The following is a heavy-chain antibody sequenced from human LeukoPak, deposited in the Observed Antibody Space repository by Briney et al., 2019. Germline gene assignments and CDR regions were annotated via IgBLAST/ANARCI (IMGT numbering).Heavy chain of an antibody. CDR3: ARVLDEYCSSTSCYEH. CDR1: GGSISSGGYY. V-gene: IGHV4-31*03. J-gene: IGHJ1*01. Sequence: SQTLSLTCTVSGGSISSGGYYWSWIRQHPGKGLGWIGYIYYSGSTYYNPSLKSRVTISVDTSKNQFSLKLSSVTAADTAVYYCARVLDEYCSSTSCYEHWGQGTLVTVSS. D-gene: IGHD2-2*01. CDR2: IYYSGST.